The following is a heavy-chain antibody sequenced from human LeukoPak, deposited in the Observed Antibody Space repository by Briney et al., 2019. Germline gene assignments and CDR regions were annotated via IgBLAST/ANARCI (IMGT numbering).Heavy chain of an antibody. J-gene: IGHJ6*03. CDR3: AREGGNSGMGGGFYYYYMDV. V-gene: IGHV3-74*01. Sequence: GGSLRLSCAASGFTFSRYWMHWVRQAPGKGPMWVSRINSDGSSTSYADSVKGRFTISRDNAKNTMYLQMNSLRAEDTAVYYCAREGGNSGMGGGFYYYYMDVWGKGTTVTVSS. D-gene: IGHD4-23*01. CDR1: GFTFSRYW. CDR2: INSDGSST.